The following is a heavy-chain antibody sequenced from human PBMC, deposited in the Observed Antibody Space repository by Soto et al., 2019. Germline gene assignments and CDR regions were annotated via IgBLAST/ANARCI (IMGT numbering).Heavy chain of an antibody. CDR1: GFTFSSYW. V-gene: IGHV3-74*01. CDR3: ARVGVTMVRGGKKTYYFDY. J-gene: IGHJ4*02. CDR2: INSDGSST. Sequence: GGSLRLSCAASGFTFSSYWMHWVRQAPGKGLVWVSRINSDGSSTSYADSVKGRFTISRDNAKNTLYLQMNSLRAEDTAVYYCARVGVTMVRGGKKTYYFDYWGQGTLVTVSS. D-gene: IGHD3-10*01.